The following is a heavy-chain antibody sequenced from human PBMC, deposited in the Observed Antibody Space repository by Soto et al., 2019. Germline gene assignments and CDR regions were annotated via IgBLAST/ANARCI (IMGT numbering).Heavy chain of an antibody. J-gene: IGHJ6*02. CDR1: GFTFSSYA. Sequence: GGSLRLSCAASGFTFSSYAMHWVRQAPGKGLEWVAVISYDGSNKYYADSVKGRFTISRDNSKNTLYLQMNSLRAEDTAVYYCARALSIAARPPGYYGMDVWGQGTTVTVSS. D-gene: IGHD6-6*01. CDR2: ISYDGSNK. CDR3: ARALSIAARPPGYYGMDV. V-gene: IGHV3-30-3*01.